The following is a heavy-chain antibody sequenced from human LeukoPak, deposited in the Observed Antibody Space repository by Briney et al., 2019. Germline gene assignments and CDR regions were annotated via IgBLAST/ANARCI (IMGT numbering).Heavy chain of an antibody. Sequence: GGSLRLSCAASGFTFSSYAMSWVRQAPGKGLEWVSAISGSGAGTYYADSVKGRFTISRDNSKNPLYLQMNNLRADDPAVYYCAKGSYSSGWANRYWGQGTLVTVSS. D-gene: IGHD6-19*01. CDR2: ISGSGAGT. J-gene: IGHJ4*02. CDR3: AKGSYSSGWANRY. CDR1: GFTFSSYA. V-gene: IGHV3-23*01.